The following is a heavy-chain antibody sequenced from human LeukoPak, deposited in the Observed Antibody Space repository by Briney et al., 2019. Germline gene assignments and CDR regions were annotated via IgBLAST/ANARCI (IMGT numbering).Heavy chain of an antibody. J-gene: IGHJ4*02. CDR2: IYSGGST. D-gene: IGHD3-10*01. CDR1: GFTVSSNY. CDR3: ASVTTGESPNY. Sequence: GGSLRLSCAASGFTVSSNYMTWVRQAPGKGLEWVSVIYSGGSTYYADSVKGRFTISRDNSKNTLYLQMNSLRVEDTAVYYCASVTTGESPNYWGQGTLVTVSS. V-gene: IGHV3-53*01.